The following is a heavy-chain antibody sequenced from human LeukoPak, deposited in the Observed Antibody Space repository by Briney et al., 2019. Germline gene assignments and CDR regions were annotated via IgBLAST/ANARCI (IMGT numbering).Heavy chain of an antibody. CDR1: GFTFSSYG. J-gene: IGHJ4*02. V-gene: IGHV3-30*02. CDR2: IWYDGTNK. Sequence: PGGSLRLSCAASGFTFSSYGMHWVRQAPGKGLEWVAFIWYDGTNKYYADSVKGRFTISRDNSKNTLYLQMNSLRAEDTAVYYCAKEPSSGYIFDYWGREPWSPSPQ. CDR3: AKEPSSGYIFDY. D-gene: IGHD6-13*01.